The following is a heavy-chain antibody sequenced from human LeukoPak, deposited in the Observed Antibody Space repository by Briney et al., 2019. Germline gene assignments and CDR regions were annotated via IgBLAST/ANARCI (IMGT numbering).Heavy chain of an antibody. CDR2: IYYSGST. CDR1: GGSISSSSYY. D-gene: IGHD6-13*01. CDR3: ARTPGACIAAAGTSCGYFDY. V-gene: IGHV4-39*01. Sequence: PSETLSLTCTVSGGSISSSSYYWGWIRQPPGKGLEWIWSIYYSGSTYYNPSLKSRVTISVDTSKNQFSLKLSSVTAADTAVYYCARTPGACIAAAGTSCGYFDYWGQGTLVTVSS. J-gene: IGHJ4*02.